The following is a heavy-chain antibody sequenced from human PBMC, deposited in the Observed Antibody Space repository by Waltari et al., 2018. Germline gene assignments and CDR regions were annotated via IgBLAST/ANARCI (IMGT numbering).Heavy chain of an antibody. D-gene: IGHD6-19*01. J-gene: IGHJ4*02. V-gene: IGHV4-59*01. Sequence: QVQLQESGPGLVKPSETLSLTCTVSGGSISSYYWSWIRQPPGKGLEWIGYIFYIGSTNYNPSLKSRVTISLDTSKNQFSLKLYSVTAADTAVYYCARGGYSSDWYSKFDYWGQGTLVTVSS. CDR2: IFYIGST. CDR1: GGSISSYY. CDR3: ARGGYSSDWYSKFDY.